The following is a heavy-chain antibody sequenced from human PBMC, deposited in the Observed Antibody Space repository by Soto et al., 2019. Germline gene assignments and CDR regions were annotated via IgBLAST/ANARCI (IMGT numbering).Heavy chain of an antibody. J-gene: IGHJ4*02. CDR3: ARAYYDFWSGYPKDHYFDY. CDR1: GFSLSTSGVG. V-gene: IGHV2-5*01. CDR2: IYWNDDK. D-gene: IGHD3-3*01. Sequence: SGPTLGNPTQTLRLTCTFSGFSLSTSGVGVGWIRQPPGKALEWLALIYWNDDKRYRPSLKSRLTITKDTSKNQVVLTMTNMDPVDTATYYCARAYYDFWSGYPKDHYFDYWGQGTLVTVSS.